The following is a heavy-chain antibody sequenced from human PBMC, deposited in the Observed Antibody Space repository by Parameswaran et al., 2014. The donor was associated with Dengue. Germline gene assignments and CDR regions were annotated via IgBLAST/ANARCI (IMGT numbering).Heavy chain of an antibody. D-gene: IGHD3-10*01. Sequence: VRQMPGKGLEWMGIIYPGDSDTRYSPSFQGQVTISADKSISTAYLQWSSLKASDTAMYYCARLTMVRGVIYWFDPWGQGTLVTVSS. CDR3: ARLTMVRGVIYWFDP. CDR2: IYPGDSDT. J-gene: IGHJ5*02. V-gene: IGHV5-51*01.